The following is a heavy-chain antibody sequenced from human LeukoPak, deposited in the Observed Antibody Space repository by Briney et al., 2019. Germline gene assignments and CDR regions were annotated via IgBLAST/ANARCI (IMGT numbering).Heavy chain of an antibody. Sequence: SETLSLTCTVSGGSISSYYWSWIRQPPGKGLEWIGYIYYSGSTNYNPSLKSRVTISVDTSKNQFSLKLSSVTAADTAVYYCARGRYCSSTSCYPYYYYYMDVWGKGTTVTVSS. CDR2: IYYSGST. D-gene: IGHD2-2*01. CDR1: GGSISSYY. CDR3: ARGRYCSSTSCYPYYYYYMDV. J-gene: IGHJ6*03. V-gene: IGHV4-59*01.